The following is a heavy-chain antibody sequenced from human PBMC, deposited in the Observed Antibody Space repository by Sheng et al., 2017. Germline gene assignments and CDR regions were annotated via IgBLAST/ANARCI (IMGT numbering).Heavy chain of an antibody. CDR2: INHSGST. D-gene: IGHD3-3*01. J-gene: IGHJ5*02. V-gene: IGHV4-34*01. CDR3: ARHSITIFGVVVGWFDP. CDR1: GGSFSGYY. Sequence: QVQLQQWGAGLLKPSETLSLTCAVYGGSFSGYYWSWIRQPPGKGLEWIGEINHSGSTNYNPSLKSRVTISVDTSKNQFSLKLSSVTAADTAVYYCARHSITIFGVVVGWFDPWGQGTLVTVSS.